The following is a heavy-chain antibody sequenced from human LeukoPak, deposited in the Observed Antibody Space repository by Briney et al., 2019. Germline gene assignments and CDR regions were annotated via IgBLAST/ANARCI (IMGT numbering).Heavy chain of an antibody. CDR1: GFTFSSYA. V-gene: IGHV3-23*01. Sequence: PGGSLTLSCAASGFTFSSYAMSWVRQAPGQGMEWASAISVGCSSTHYADSVKGRLTISRDNSKNTLYPQMHSLGTEAPAVFYCARAMYSSGWDDLDYWGQGTLVTVSA. CDR2: ISVGCSST. CDR3: ARAMYSSGWDDLDY. D-gene: IGHD6-19*01. J-gene: IGHJ4*02.